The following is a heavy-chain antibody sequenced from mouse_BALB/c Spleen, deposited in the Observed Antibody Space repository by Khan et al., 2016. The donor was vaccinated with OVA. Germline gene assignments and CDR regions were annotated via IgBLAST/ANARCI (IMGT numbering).Heavy chain of an antibody. J-gene: IGHJ2*01. V-gene: IGHV1-7*01. CDR3: ARDSIDY. CDR2: INPSAGYT. Sequence: VQLQQSGAELAKPGASVKMSCKASGYTFTSYWMHWVKQRPGQGLEWIGYINPSAGYTDYNQKFKDKATLTADKSSSTAYMQLNSLTSEDSAVYYCARDSIDYWGQGTTLTVSS. CDR1: GYTFTSYW.